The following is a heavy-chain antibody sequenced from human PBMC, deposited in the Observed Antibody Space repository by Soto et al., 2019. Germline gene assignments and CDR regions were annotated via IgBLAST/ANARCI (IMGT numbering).Heavy chain of an antibody. CDR1: GYSFMKYG. Sequence: ASVKVSCKGFGYSFMKYGINWVRQAPGQGLEWVGWISPYSGYTHSAQKFHGRLTLTTDTAASTAYMELRILRSADTALYYCAREASVLIPAAQPSRFVSWCQGTLVTVSS. CDR2: ISPYSGYT. D-gene: IGHD2-2*01. CDR3: AREASVLIPAAQPSRFVS. V-gene: IGHV1-18*01. J-gene: IGHJ4*02.